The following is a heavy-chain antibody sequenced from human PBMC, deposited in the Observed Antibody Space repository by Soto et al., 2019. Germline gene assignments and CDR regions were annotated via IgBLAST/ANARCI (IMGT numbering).Heavy chain of an antibody. CDR2: IKSNADGGAA. CDR1: GFTFTDAW. CDR3: TREMHHTSGGGWYGAFHS. V-gene: IGHV3-15*01. Sequence: EVQLVESGGGLLKPGGSLRLSCTASGFTFTDAWMDWVRQAPGKGLEWVGRIKSNADGGAADYSTPVKGRFIISRDDSRNTLYLQVNRLKTEDTAVYYWTREMHHTSGGGWYGAFHSWGQGTMVTVSS. D-gene: IGHD6-19*01. J-gene: IGHJ3*02.